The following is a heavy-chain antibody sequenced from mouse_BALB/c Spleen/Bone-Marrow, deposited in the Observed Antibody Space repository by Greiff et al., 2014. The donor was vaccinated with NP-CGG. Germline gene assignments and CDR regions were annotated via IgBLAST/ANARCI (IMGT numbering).Heavy chain of an antibody. J-gene: IGHJ2*02. CDR1: GYTFTNYW. CDR3: ARGRTTVVSDY. CDR2: IEPSDSYT. D-gene: IGHD1-1*01. V-gene: IGHV1-69*02. Sequence: VQLQQSGAEVVKPGASVKVSCKASGYTFTNYWMQWVKQRPGQGLEWTGEIEPSDSYTNYNQDFKGKATLTVDKSSSTAYMQLSSLTSEDSAVYYCARGRTTVVSDYWGQGTSLTVSS.